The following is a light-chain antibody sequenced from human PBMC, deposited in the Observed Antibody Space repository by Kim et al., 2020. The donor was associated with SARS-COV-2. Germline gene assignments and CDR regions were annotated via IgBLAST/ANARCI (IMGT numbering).Light chain of an antibody. CDR3: QQRSTWPQT. Sequence: EIVLTQSPATLSLSPGESATLSCRASQSINNYLIWYQQKPGQAPRPLIYDASKRATGIPARFSGSGSGTDFTLTISSLEPEDFAVYYCQQRSTWPQTFGQGTKLEI. CDR1: QSINNY. CDR2: DAS. J-gene: IGKJ2*01. V-gene: IGKV3-11*01.